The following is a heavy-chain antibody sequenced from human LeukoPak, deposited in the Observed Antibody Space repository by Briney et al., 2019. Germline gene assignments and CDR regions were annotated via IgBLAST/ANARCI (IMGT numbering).Heavy chain of an antibody. J-gene: IGHJ4*02. CDR1: TFTFSSYA. CDR2: IPNDGSNK. D-gene: IGHD5-24*01. V-gene: IGHV3-30*04. Sequence: GGSLRLSCAASTFTFSSYAMHWVRQGPGKGLEWVTVIPNDGSNKYYADSVKSRFTISRDHAKNALYLQMNNLRAEDTSVYYCARDRRDGYNLLDYWGQGTLVTVSS. CDR3: ARDRRDGYNLLDY.